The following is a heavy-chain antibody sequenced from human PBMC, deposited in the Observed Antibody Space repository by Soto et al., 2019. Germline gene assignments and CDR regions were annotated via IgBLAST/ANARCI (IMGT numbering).Heavy chain of an antibody. CDR3: ARWSSYGSGTYP. J-gene: IGHJ3*01. CDR1: GFTFSNYA. Sequence: QTGGSLRLSCAASGFTFSNYAMHWVRQAPGKRLEYVSAINSNGGTTYYGDSVKGRFIISRDNSKNTLYLQMGSLRAEDMAMYYCARWSSYGSGTYPWGQGTMVTVSS. D-gene: IGHD3-10*01. CDR2: INSNGGTT. V-gene: IGHV3-64*02.